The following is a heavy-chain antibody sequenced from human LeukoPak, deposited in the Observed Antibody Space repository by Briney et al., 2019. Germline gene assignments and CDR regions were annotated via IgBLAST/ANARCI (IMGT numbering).Heavy chain of an antibody. J-gene: IGHJ3*02. CDR3: TTEGSIYGNHALDI. D-gene: IGHD3-10*01. V-gene: IGHV3-15*01. CDR2: IKRKSDGATT. Sequence: GSLRLSCAASGFSFNNAWMSWVRQAPGKGLEWVGHIKRKSDGATTDYAAPVQGRFTISRDDSKNTLYIQMNNLEVGDTAVYFCTTEGSIYGNHALDIWGQGTMVTVSS. CDR1: GFSFNNAW.